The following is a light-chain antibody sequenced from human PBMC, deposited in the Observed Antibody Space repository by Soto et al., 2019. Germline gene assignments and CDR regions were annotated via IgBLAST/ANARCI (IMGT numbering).Light chain of an antibody. J-gene: IGKJ4*01. CDR2: GAS. CDR1: QSVSSN. V-gene: IGKV3-15*01. CDR3: QQYYDWPLT. Sequence: EIVMTQSPGTLSVSPGEGATLSCRASQSVSSNLAWYQQRPGQAPRLLIYGASTRAPGIPARFSGSGSGTEFTLPISSLQSEDFAVYFCQQYYDWPLTFGGGTQVEIK.